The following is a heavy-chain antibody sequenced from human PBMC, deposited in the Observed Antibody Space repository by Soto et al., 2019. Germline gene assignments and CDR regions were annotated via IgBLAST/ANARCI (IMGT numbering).Heavy chain of an antibody. D-gene: IGHD6-13*01. V-gene: IGHV1-3*01. CDR3: ARDLTIAYYFDY. CDR1: GYTITSYA. Sequence: ASGKVSCKASGYTITSYAMHLVRPAPGQRLEWMGWINAGNGNTKYSQKFQGRVTITRDTSASTAYMELSSLRSEDTAVYYCARDLTIAYYFDYWGQGTLVTVSS. J-gene: IGHJ4*02. CDR2: INAGNGNT.